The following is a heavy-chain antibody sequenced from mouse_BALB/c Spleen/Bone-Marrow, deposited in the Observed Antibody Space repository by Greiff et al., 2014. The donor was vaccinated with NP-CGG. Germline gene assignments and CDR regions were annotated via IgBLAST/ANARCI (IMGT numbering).Heavy chain of an antibody. CDR3: ARYRLGTYFDY. CDR2: IDPANVNT. CDR1: GFNIKDTY. J-gene: IGHJ2*01. D-gene: IGHD2-14*01. V-gene: IGHV14-3*02. Sequence: EVQLQQSGAELVKPGASVKLSCTASGFNIKDTYIHWVKQRPEQGLEWIGRIDPANVNTKYDPKFQGKATITADISSNTAYLQLSSLTSEDTAVYYCARYRLGTYFDYWGQGTTLTVPS.